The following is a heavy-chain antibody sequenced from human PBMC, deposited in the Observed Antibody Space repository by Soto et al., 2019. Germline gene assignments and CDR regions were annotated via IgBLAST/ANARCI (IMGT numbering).Heavy chain of an antibody. V-gene: IGHV4-30-4*01. Sequence: PSETLSLTCSVSGDSISTVDYFWAWIRQPPGQALEYIGYIYKSATTYYNPSFEGRVAISLDTSKSHFSLNVTSVTAADTAVYFCARGRYCLTGRCFPDWFDSWGQGTLVTVSS. CDR3: ARGRYCLTGRCFPDWFDS. D-gene: IGHD2-15*01. J-gene: IGHJ5*01. CDR1: GDSISTVDYF. CDR2: IYKSATT.